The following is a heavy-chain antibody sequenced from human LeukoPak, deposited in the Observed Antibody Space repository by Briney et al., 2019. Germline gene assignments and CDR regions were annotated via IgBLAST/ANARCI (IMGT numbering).Heavy chain of an antibody. J-gene: IGHJ4*02. CDR3: ARLVDYGGNSGYY. Sequence: GGSLRLSCAASGFTFSSYSMNWVRQAPGKGLEWVSYISSRSSPIYYADSVKGRFTISRDNAKNSLYLQMNSLRAEDTAVYYCARLVDYGGNSGYYWGQGTLVTVSS. V-gene: IGHV3-21*05. D-gene: IGHD4-23*01. CDR2: ISSRSSPI. CDR1: GFTFSSYS.